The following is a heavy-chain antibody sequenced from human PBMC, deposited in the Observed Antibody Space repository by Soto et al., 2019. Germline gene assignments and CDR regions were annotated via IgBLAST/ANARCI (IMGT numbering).Heavy chain of an antibody. CDR1: GGSISSGGYY. D-gene: IGHD5-18*01. Sequence: QVQLQESGPGLVKPSQTLSLTCTVSGGSISSGGYYWSWIRQHPGKGLEWTGYIYYSGSNYYNPSPKSRVTISVDTSKNQFSLKLSSVTAADTAVYYCARYDRADAWIQPRPYYGMDVWGQGTTVTVSS. CDR3: ARYDRADAWIQPRPYYGMDV. J-gene: IGHJ6*02. V-gene: IGHV4-31*03. CDR2: IYYSGSN.